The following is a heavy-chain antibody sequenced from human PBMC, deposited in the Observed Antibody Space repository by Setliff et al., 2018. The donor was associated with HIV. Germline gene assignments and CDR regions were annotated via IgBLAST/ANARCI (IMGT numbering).Heavy chain of an antibody. Sequence: SETLSLTCTVSGGSISSGSYYWNWIRQPAGKGLEWVGQISTGGATDYNSSLKSRVTISLDKSKNQFSLRLNSVTAADTAVYYCARVLDGNHYDAFNLWGQGTTVPVSS. D-gene: IGHD1-26*01. CDR2: ISTGGAT. CDR3: ARVLDGNHYDAFNL. J-gene: IGHJ3*01. CDR1: GGSISSGSYY. V-gene: IGHV4-61*09.